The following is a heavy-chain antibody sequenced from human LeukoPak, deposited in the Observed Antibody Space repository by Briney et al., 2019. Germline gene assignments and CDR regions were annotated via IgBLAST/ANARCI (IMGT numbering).Heavy chain of an antibody. Sequence: SETLSLTCTVSGSITSTSYYWAWIRPPPGKGLQWIASIFHSGTTYFNPSLKSRVTLSIDTSRSQYSLQLASVTAADTALYYCARLGGYSYGARIFDYWGQGIRVAVSS. CDR1: GSITSTSYY. V-gene: IGHV4-39*01. J-gene: IGHJ4*02. D-gene: IGHD5-18*01. CDR3: ARLGGYSYGARIFDY. CDR2: IFHSGTT.